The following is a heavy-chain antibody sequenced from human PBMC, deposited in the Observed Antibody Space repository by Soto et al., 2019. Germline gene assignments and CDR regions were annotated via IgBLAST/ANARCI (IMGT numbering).Heavy chain of an antibody. CDR2: ISYDGSNK. V-gene: IGHV3-30-3*02. Sequence: GGSLRLSCAAAGFTFSSYAMHWVRQVPGKGLEWVAVISYDGSNKYYADSVKGRFTISRDNSKNTLYLQMNSLRAEDTAVYYCAKFHSVYYDFWSGYPSTPDYYYYYGMDAWAQGTTVTVSS. D-gene: IGHD3-3*01. CDR3: AKFHSVYYDFWSGYPSTPDYYYYYGMDA. J-gene: IGHJ6*02. CDR1: GFTFSSYA.